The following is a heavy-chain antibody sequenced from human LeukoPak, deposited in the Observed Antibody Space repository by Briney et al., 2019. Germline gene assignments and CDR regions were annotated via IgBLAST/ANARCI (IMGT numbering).Heavy chain of an antibody. Sequence: GGSLRLSCAASGFTFSSYATHWVRQAPGKGLEWVAVISYDGSNKYYADSVKGRFTISRDNSKNTLYLQMNSLRAEDTAVYYCARDGAYGDYVDYFDYWGQGTLVTVSS. CDR2: ISYDGSNK. V-gene: IGHV3-30-3*01. CDR1: GFTFSSYA. J-gene: IGHJ4*02. D-gene: IGHD4-17*01. CDR3: ARDGAYGDYVDYFDY.